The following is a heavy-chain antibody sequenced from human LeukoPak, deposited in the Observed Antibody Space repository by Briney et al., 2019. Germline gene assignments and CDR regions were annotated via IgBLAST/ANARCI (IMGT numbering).Heavy chain of an antibody. D-gene: IGHD4-17*01. CDR3: ARHDGRFYGDYDGEFDY. J-gene: IGHJ4*02. Sequence: SETLSLTCTVSGGSISSSSYYWGWIRQPPGKGLEWIGSIYYSGSTYYNPSLKSRVTISVDTSKNQFSLKLSSVTAADTAVYYCARHDGRFYGDYDGEFDYWGQGTLVTVSS. V-gene: IGHV4-39*01. CDR1: GGSISSSSYY. CDR2: IYYSGST.